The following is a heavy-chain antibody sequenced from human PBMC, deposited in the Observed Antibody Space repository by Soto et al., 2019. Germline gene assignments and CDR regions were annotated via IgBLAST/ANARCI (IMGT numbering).Heavy chain of an antibody. CDR2: IYPGDSDT. CDR3: ARQGSYCSSTSCYDEEYYYYYGMDV. CDR1: GYSFVSYW. J-gene: IGHJ6*02. D-gene: IGHD2-2*01. Sequence: GESLKISCKGSGYSFVSYWIGWVRQMPGKGLEWMGIIYPGDSDTRYSPSFQGQVTISADKSISTAYLQWSSLKASDTAMYYCARQGSYCSSTSCYDEEYYYYYGMDVWGQGTTVTVSS. V-gene: IGHV5-51*01.